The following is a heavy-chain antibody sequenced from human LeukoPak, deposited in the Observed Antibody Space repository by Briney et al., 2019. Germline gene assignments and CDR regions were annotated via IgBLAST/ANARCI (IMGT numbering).Heavy chain of an antibody. CDR2: MNPNSGNT. Sequence: ASVKVSCKASGYTFTSYDINWVRQATGQGLEWMGWMNPNSGNTGYAQKFQGRVTMTRNTSISTAYMELSSLRPEDTAVYYCASGGSSRWYYFDYWDQGTLVTVSS. V-gene: IGHV1-8*01. CDR3: ASGGSSRWYYFDY. J-gene: IGHJ4*02. CDR1: GYTFTSYD. D-gene: IGHD6-13*01.